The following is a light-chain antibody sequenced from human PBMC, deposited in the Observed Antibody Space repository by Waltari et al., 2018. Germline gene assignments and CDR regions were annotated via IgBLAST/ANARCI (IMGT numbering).Light chain of an antibody. Sequence: SYVLTQPPSVSVAPGQTARLPCGGNNIGSQRVHWYQQKSGQAPVMVVYDDSDRPSGIPERFSGSKSGTTATLTISGVEAGDEADYYCQVWDTNSDHLYVFGSGTKVTVL. CDR2: DDS. V-gene: IGLV3-21*02. J-gene: IGLJ1*01. CDR1: NIGSQR. CDR3: QVWDTNSDHLYV.